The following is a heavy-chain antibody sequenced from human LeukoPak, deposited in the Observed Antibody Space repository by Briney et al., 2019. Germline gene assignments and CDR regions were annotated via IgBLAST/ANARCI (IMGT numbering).Heavy chain of an antibody. CDR1: RFTFSNYE. V-gene: IGHV3-48*03. D-gene: IGHD3-10*01. CDR3: AGGEHVYGPVVF. J-gene: IGHJ4*02. CDR2: ISGSGGNI. Sequence: GGSLRLSCAASRFTFSNYEMHWVRQAPGKGLEWVSYISGSGGNIYYADSVKGRFTISRDNAKNSLYLQMNSLRGEDTAVYYCAGGEHVYGPVVFWGLGTLVTVSS.